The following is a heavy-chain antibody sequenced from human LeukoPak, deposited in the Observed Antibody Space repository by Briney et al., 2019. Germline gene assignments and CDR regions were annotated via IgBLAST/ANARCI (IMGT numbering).Heavy chain of an antibody. V-gene: IGHV4-59*01. CDR1: GGSITSYY. D-gene: IGHD4-11*01. J-gene: IGHJ4*02. CDR2: IYNSGST. CDR3: ARLYSSSLGRVFDY. Sequence: PSETLSLTCTVSGGSITSYYWSWIRQPPGKRLEWIGYIYNSGSTNYNPSLKSRVTISVDTSKNQFSLKLSSVTAADTAVYYCARLYSSSLGRVFDYWGQGTLVTVSS.